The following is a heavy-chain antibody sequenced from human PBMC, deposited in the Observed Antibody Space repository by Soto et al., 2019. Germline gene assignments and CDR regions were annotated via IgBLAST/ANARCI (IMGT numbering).Heavy chain of an antibody. Sequence: SEPLSLTCAVSGGSFSGYYCSWMRQTPGKGLEWIGEITHSGSTNYNPSLKSRVTISVDTSKNQFSLKLSSVTAADTAVYYCARFGGSRGYYFDYWDQGTRVTVS. CDR2: ITHSGST. J-gene: IGHJ4*02. CDR3: ARFGGSRGYYFDY. V-gene: IGHV4-34*01. CDR1: GGSFSGYY. D-gene: IGHD3-16*01.